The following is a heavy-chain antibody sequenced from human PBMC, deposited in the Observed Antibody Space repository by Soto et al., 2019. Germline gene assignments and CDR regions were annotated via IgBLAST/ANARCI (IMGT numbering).Heavy chain of an antibody. Sequence: QVQLVQSGAEVKKPGSSVKVSCKASGVTFSSYAISWVRQAPGQGLEWMGGIIPIFGTANYAQKFQGRVTITADESTSTAYMELSSLRSEDTAVYYCARDRIRLAAAGTAYFDYWGQGTLVTVSS. CDR1: GVTFSSYA. J-gene: IGHJ4*02. V-gene: IGHV1-69*01. D-gene: IGHD6-13*01. CDR3: ARDRIRLAAAGTAYFDY. CDR2: IIPIFGTA.